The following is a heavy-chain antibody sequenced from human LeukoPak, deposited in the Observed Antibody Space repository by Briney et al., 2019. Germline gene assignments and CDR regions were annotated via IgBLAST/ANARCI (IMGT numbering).Heavy chain of an antibody. Sequence: SETLSLTCTVSGGSISSYYWSWIRQPPGKGLEWIGYIYYSGSTNYNPSLKSRVTISVDTSKNQFSLKLSSVTAADTAVYYCARGGSSGYYYYYMDVWGKGTTVTVSS. CDR2: IYYSGST. CDR3: ARGGSSGYYYYYMDV. CDR1: GGSISSYY. J-gene: IGHJ6*03. V-gene: IGHV4-59*01. D-gene: IGHD6-6*01.